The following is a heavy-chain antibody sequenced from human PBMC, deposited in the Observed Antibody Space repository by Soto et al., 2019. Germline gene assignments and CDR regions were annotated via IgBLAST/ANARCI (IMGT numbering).Heavy chain of an antibody. CDR3: ASFGSGSYYSGYYGMDV. Sequence: SVKVSCKASGVTFSSYAISWVRQAPGQRLEWMGGIIPIFGTANYAQKFQGRVTITADESTSTAYMELSSLRSEDTAVYYCASFGSGSYYSGYYGMDVWGQGTTVTVSS. CDR1: GVTFSSYA. D-gene: IGHD3-10*01. J-gene: IGHJ6*02. CDR2: IIPIFGTA. V-gene: IGHV1-69*13.